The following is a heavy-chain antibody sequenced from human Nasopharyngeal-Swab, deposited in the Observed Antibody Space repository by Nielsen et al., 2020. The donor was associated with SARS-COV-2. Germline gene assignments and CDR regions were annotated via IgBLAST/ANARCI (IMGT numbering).Heavy chain of an antibody. CDR1: RFTFSSYA. V-gene: IGHV3-23*01. Sequence: GESLKISCAASRFTFSSYAMSWVRQAPGKGLEWVSAISGSGGSTYYADSVKGRFTISRDNSKNTLYLQMNSLRAEDTAVYYCAKRPYCGSNSCYYYFDYWGQGTLFTVSS. J-gene: IGHJ4*02. D-gene: IGHD2-2*01. CDR3: AKRPYCGSNSCYYYFDY. CDR2: ISGSGGST.